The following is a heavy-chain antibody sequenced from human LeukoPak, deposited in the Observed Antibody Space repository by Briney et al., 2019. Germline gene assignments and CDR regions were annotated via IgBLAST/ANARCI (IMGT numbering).Heavy chain of an antibody. CDR1: GFTFSSYA. V-gene: IGHV3-23*01. Sequence: GGAVRLSCAASGFTFSSYAMSWLGQAPGKGVEWVSSTSGSGGSIYYAYSVNGRFTISRYNSKNTLYLQMNSLRAEDTAVYYCAKELYCSGGSCNYWGQGTLVTVSS. CDR3: AKELYCSGGSCNY. CDR2: TSGSGGSI. J-gene: IGHJ4*02. D-gene: IGHD2-15*01.